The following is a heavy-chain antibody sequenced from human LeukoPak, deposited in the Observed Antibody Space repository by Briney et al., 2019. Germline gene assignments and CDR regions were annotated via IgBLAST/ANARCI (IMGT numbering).Heavy chain of an antibody. J-gene: IGHJ5*02. D-gene: IGHD3-10*01. Sequence: SETLSLTCTVSGGSISSGGYYWSWIRQPPGTGLEWIGYIYHSGSTYYNPSLKSRFTISVDRPKNQFFLNVTSLTAADTAVYYCARSRQASGLLSSWGQGTPVVVSS. CDR1: GGSISSGGYY. V-gene: IGHV4-30-2*01. CDR3: ARSRQASGLLSS. CDR2: IYHSGST.